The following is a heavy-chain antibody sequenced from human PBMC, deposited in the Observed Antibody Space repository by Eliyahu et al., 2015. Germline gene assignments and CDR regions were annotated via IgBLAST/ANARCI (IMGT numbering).Heavy chain of an antibody. J-gene: IGHJ4*02. V-gene: IGHV3-7*01. CDR2: XKQDGSXK. CDR3: ARDPFYDSSGYYYYDY. D-gene: IGHD3-22*01. CDR1: GFTFSSYW. Sequence: EVQLVESGGGLVQPGGSXRLSCAASGFTFSSYWMXWVRQAPGKGLEWVANXKQDGSXKYYVDSVKGRFTISRDNAKNSLYLQMNSLRAEDTAVYYCARDPFYDSSGYYYYDYWGQGTLVTVSS.